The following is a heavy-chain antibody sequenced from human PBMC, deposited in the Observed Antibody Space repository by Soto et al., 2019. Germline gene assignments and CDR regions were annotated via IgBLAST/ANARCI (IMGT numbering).Heavy chain of an antibody. J-gene: IGHJ4*02. Sequence: QIQLVQSGPEVKKPGASVRLSCKASGYSFVSHGIRWVRQAPGQGLEWMAWIGPYKGGTKYAQRLQGRVTVTTATRTSACYMELRNLGPDEKSVYYWERDVQHWCEYAAGGVDYWGQGTLVDVSS. CDR1: GYSFVSHG. CDR3: ERDVQHWCEYAAGGVDY. CDR2: IGPYKGGT. V-gene: IGHV1-18*04. D-gene: IGHD2-8*02.